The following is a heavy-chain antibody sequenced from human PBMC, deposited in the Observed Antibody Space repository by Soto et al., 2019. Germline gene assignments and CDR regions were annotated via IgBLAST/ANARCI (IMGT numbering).Heavy chain of an antibody. V-gene: IGHV3-23*01. CDR2: ISGSGGRT. CDR3: AKDGSDYGGNYYYFDY. J-gene: IGHJ4*02. CDR1: GFTFSSYA. D-gene: IGHD4-17*01. Sequence: GGSLRLSCAASGFTFSSYAMSWVRQAPGKGLEWVSAISGSGGRTYYADSVKGRFTISRDNSKNTLYLQMNSLRAEDTAVYYCAKDGSDYGGNYYYFDYWGQGTLVTVSS.